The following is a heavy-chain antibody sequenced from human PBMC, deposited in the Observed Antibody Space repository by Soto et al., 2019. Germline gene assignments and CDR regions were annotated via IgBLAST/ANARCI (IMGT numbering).Heavy chain of an antibody. V-gene: IGHV4-31*03. D-gene: IGHD3-22*01. J-gene: IGHJ4*02. Sequence: SETLSLTCPVSGGSISGGGYSWSWIRQYPGEGLEWIGYIYYSGSTHYNPSLKSRVTISVDTSKNQFSLKLRSVTAADTAVYYRARSSGYSGYVPFDYWGQGTLVTDSS. CDR2: IYYSGST. CDR3: ARSSGYSGYVPFDY. CDR1: GGSISGGGYS.